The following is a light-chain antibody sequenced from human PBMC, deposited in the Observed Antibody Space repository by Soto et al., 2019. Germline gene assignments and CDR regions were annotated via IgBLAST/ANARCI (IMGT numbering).Light chain of an antibody. CDR3: QQLDSFPLT. Sequence: IQMTQSPSFVSASAGDSVTITCRGRQGISSWLSWYQQKPGRAPKLLIDAASRVQGGVPLRFSGSGSRTEFTLSISRLQPEDVATYYRQQLDSFPLTFGQGTRLEIK. CDR1: QGISSW. J-gene: IGKJ5*01. CDR2: AAS. V-gene: IGKV1-12*01.